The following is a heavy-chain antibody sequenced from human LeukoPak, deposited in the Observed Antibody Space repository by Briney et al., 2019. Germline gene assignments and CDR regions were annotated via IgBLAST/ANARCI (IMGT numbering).Heavy chain of an antibody. D-gene: IGHD4-17*01. CDR2: IYYSGST. Sequence: SETLSLTCTDSGGSISSYYWSWIRQPPGKGLEWIGYIYYSGSTNYNPSLKSRVTISVDTSKNQFSLKLSSVTAADTAVYYCARVGDGDSDAFDIWGQGTMVTVSS. J-gene: IGHJ3*02. V-gene: IGHV4-59*01. CDR1: GGSISSYY. CDR3: ARVGDGDSDAFDI.